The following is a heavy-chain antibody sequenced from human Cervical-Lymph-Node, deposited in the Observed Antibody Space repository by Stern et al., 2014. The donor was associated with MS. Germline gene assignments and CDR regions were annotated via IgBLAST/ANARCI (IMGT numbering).Heavy chain of an antibody. D-gene: IGHD5-18*01. Sequence: QVQPQQSGAEVKEPGASVRVSCKASGYNFISFTMHWVRQAPGQRLEWMGWINTGNGNTKYSHKLQGRVIVSRDTSATTTYLFLTSLKSKDTAVYFFVREIGYGRRLDYWGQGTLVTVSS. CDR2: INTGNGNT. CDR3: VREIGYGRRLDY. V-gene: IGHV1-3*04. CDR1: GYNFISFT. J-gene: IGHJ4*02.